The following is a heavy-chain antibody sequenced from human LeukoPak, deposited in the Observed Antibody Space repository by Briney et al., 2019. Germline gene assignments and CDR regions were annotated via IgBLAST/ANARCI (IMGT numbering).Heavy chain of an antibody. Sequence: SETLSLTCAVSGYSISSGYYWGWIRQPPGQGLEWIGSIYHSGSTYYNPSLKSRVTISVDTSKNQFSLKLSSVTAADTAVYYCARGGLTTVTTGAFDIWAKGQWSPSLQ. CDR3: ARGGLTTVTTGAFDI. CDR1: GYSISSGYY. CDR2: IYHSGST. D-gene: IGHD4-17*01. V-gene: IGHV4-38-2*01. J-gene: IGHJ3*02.